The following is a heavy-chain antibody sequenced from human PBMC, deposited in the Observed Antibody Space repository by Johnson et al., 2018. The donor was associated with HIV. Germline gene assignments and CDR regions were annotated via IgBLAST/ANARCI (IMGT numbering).Heavy chain of an antibody. Sequence: VQLVESGGTVVRPGGSLRLSCAASGFTFDNYGMSWVRQAPGKGLEWVSGINWNGGSTGYADSVKGRFTISRDNAKNSLYLQMNSLRAEDTALYYCANYYDSSGYLNPDAFDIWGQGTMVTVSS. CDR1: GFTFDNYG. J-gene: IGHJ3*02. V-gene: IGHV3-20*04. CDR3: ANYYDSSGYLNPDAFDI. CDR2: INWNGGST. D-gene: IGHD3-22*01.